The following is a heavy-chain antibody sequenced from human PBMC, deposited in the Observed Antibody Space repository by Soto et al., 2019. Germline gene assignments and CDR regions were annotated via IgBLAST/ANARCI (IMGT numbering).Heavy chain of an antibody. D-gene: IGHD6-19*01. CDR2: INYIDDT. Sequence: QLQLQESGPGLVKPSETLSLTCTVSDDSISSSTYYWVWIRQTPGEGPEWIGIINYIDDTYYNPSLKSPVTMPVDTSRNQFSLKLSSVTAADTAVYYCARPRTVPRRSVSDYWGQGTLVTVSS. CDR3: ARPRTVPRRSVSDY. V-gene: IGHV4-39*01. J-gene: IGHJ4*02. CDR1: DDSISSSTYY.